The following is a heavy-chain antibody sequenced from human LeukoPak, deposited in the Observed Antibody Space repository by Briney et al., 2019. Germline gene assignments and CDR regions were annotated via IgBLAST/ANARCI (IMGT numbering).Heavy chain of an antibody. CDR2: INSDGSST. J-gene: IGHJ6*02. V-gene: IGHV3-74*01. CDR1: GFTFSSYW. Sequence: GGSLRLSCAASGFTFSSYWMHWVRQAPGKGLAWVSRINSDGSSTSYADSVKGRFTISRDNAKNTLYLQMNSLRAEDTAVYYCARDISYYYGMDVWGQGTTVTVSS. CDR3: ARDISYYYGMDV.